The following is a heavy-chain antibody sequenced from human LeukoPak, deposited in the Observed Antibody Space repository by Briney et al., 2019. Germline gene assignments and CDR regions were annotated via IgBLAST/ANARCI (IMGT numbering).Heavy chain of an antibody. J-gene: IGHJ4*02. CDR3: ARWGLDYYGSGSYYRPFDY. V-gene: IGHV3-7*01. CDR1: GFTFSSYS. CDR2: IKQDGSEK. D-gene: IGHD3-10*01. Sequence: GGSLRLSCAASGFTFSSYSMNWVRQAPGKGLEWVANIKQDGSEKYYVDSVKGRFTISRDNAKNSLYLQMNSLRAEDTAVYYCARWGLDYYGSGSYYRPFDYWGQGTLVTVSS.